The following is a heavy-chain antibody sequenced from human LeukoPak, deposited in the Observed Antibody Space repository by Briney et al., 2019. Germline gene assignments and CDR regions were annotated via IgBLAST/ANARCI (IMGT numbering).Heavy chain of an antibody. J-gene: IGHJ3*02. V-gene: IGHV3-30*18. CDR3: AKSTLAYCGGDCYSAAFDI. D-gene: IGHD2-21*02. CDR2: ISYVGSNN. Sequence: GGSLRLSCVASGFTFSSYGMHWVRQAPGKGLEWVAVISYVGSNNYYADSVKGRSTISRDNSKNTLYLQMNSLRAEDTAVYYCAKSTLAYCGGDCYSAAFDIWGQGTMVTVSS. CDR1: GFTFSSYG.